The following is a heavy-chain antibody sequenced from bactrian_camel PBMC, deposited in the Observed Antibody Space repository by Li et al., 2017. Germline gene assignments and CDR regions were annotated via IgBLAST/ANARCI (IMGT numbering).Heavy chain of an antibody. Sequence: HVQLVESGGGSVQNGGSLRLSCAASGFTDNTRSMAWFRQAPGKEREGAAVIIKDGRTNYADSVKGRFTISEDNAQNTLYLEMNSLKPEDSAMYYCAVTAPSTSVFMMGWLLREKDFAYWGQGTQVTVS. CDR1: GFTDNTRS. CDR2: IIKDGRT. J-gene: IGHJ6*01. D-gene: IGHD1*01. CDR3: AVTAPSTSVFMMGWLLREKDFAY. V-gene: IGHV3S53*01.